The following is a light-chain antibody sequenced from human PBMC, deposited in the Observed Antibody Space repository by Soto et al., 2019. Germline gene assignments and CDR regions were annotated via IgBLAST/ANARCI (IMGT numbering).Light chain of an antibody. CDR3: QSYDSSLSGWV. Sequence: QSALTQPASVSGSPGQSITISCSGSGSDIGTYNFVSWYQHHPGRAPKLIISEVANRPSGVSDRFSGSKSGSLASLTISGLQAEDEADYYCQSYDSSLSGWVFGGGTKLTVL. CDR1: GSDIGTYNF. J-gene: IGLJ3*02. CDR2: EVA. V-gene: IGLV2-14*01.